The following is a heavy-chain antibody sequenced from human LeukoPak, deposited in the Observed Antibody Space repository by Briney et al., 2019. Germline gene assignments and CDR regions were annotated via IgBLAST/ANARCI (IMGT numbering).Heavy chain of an antibody. J-gene: IGHJ4*02. CDR2: ISYDGSNK. V-gene: IGHV3-30*18. Sequence: GGSLRLSCAASGFTFSSYGMHWVRQAPGKGLEWVAVISYDGSNKYYAYSVKGRFTISRDNSKNTLYLQMNSLRAEDTAVYYCAKDLVAAKYYFDYWGQGTLVTVSS. D-gene: IGHD2-15*01. CDR3: AKDLVAAKYYFDY. CDR1: GFTFSSYG.